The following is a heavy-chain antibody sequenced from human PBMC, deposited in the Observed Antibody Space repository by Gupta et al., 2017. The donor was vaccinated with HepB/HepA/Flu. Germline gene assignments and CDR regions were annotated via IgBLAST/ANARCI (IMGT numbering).Heavy chain of an antibody. CDR3: AHRRSSEGRQWRGLWNGFDF. J-gene: IGHJ3*01. V-gene: IGHV2-5*02. CDR2: IHWDDNN. CDR1: GSPPKASGEV. Sequence: ASMESGPTLVKPTPTLTLPCHFSGSPPKASGEVAASIRKPPGKALEWLALIHWDDNNRYSPSLEGRLTITKDTSKNQVIRSTANVDAVDTGTYFGAHRRSSEGRQWRGLWNGFDFGGEGTVVTVSS. D-gene: IGHD6-19*01.